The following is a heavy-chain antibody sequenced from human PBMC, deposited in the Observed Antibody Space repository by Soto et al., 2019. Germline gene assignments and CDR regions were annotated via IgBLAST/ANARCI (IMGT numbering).Heavy chain of an antibody. V-gene: IGHV4-59*08. CDR2: LFYGGNT. D-gene: IGHD6-6*01. Sequence: PSETLSLTCSVSGVSVSSYHWNWIRQSPGMRLEWIGCLFYGGNTNYNPSLRSRVTISVDTSKNQFFLELTSVTAADTAAYYCARPYSTSGAWFDPWGQGTLVTVSS. CDR3: ARPYSTSGAWFDP. J-gene: IGHJ5*02. CDR1: GVSVSSYH.